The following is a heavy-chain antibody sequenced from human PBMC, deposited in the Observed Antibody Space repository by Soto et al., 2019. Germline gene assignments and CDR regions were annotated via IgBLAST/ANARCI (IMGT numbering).Heavy chain of an antibody. V-gene: IGHV5-51*01. J-gene: IGHJ3*02. CDR2: IYPGDSDT. CDR1: GYSFTSYW. Sequence: GESLKISCKGSGYSFTSYWIGWVRQMPGKGLEWMGIIYPGDSDTRYSPSFQGQVTISADKSISTAYLQWSSLKASDTAMYYCSRVYYDYIWGSYRTHAFDIWGQGTMVTVSS. CDR3: SRVYYDYIWGSYRTHAFDI. D-gene: IGHD3-16*02.